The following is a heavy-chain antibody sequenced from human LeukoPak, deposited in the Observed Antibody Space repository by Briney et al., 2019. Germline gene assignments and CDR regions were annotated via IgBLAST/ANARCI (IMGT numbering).Heavy chain of an antibody. V-gene: IGHV3-23*01. D-gene: IGHD6-13*01. CDR3: AKAGSSWYLDY. J-gene: IGHJ4*02. CDR2: ISGSGGDT. Sequence: GGSLRLSCAASGLTFNSYAMSWVRQAPGKGLEWVSAISGSGGDTYYADSVKGRFTISRDNPKNTLYLQMNSLRAEDTAVYHCAKAGSSWYLDYWGQGTLVTVSS. CDR1: GLTFNSYA.